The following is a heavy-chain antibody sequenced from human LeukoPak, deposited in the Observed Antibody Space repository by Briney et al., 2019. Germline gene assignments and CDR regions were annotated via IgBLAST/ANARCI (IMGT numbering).Heavy chain of an antibody. CDR3: ARDSYGSGSYSITFFDY. D-gene: IGHD3-10*01. J-gene: IGHJ4*02. Sequence: SETLSLTCTVSGGSVSGYYWSWIRQPAGKGLEFIGRFFTSGTSGTANYNPSLKNRVTMSLDTSKNQFSLKLTSVTAADTAVYYCARDSYGSGSYSITFFDYWGQGTLVTVSS. CDR2: FFTSGTSGTA. CDR1: GGSVSGYY. V-gene: IGHV4-4*07.